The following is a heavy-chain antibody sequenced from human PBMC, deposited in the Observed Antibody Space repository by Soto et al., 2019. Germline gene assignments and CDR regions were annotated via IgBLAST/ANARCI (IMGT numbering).Heavy chain of an antibody. Sequence: QVQLVQSGAEVKKPGASVKVSCKASGYTFTSYGISWVRQAPGQGLEWMGWISAYNGNTNYAQKLQGRVTMTTDTPTRTAYRERRGRSSDNRALYSCGGGGGYCSGGSCYFGVFDIGGKGKMVTVSS. V-gene: IGHV1-18*01. CDR1: GYTFTSYG. D-gene: IGHD2-15*01. CDR3: GGGGGYCSGGSCYFGVFDI. J-gene: IGHJ3*02. CDR2: ISAYNGNT.